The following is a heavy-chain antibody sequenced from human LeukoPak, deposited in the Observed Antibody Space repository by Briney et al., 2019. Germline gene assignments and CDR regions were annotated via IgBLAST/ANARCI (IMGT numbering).Heavy chain of an antibody. D-gene: IGHD2-2*01. V-gene: IGHV1-18*01. J-gene: IGHJ4*02. CDR1: GYTFTSYG. CDR2: ISAYNGNT. CDR3: ARSDIVVVPAAMWDY. Sequence: GASVTVSFTASGYTFTSYGISWVRQAPGRGLEWMGWISAYNGNTNYAQKLQGRVTMTTDTSTSTAYMELRSLRSDDTAVYYCARSDIVVVPAAMWDYWGRGTLVTVSS.